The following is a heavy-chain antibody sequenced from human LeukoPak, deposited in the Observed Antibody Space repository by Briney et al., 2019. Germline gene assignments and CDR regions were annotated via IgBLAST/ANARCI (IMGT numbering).Heavy chain of an antibody. J-gene: IGHJ5*02. D-gene: IGHD2-8*02. Sequence: PSETLSLTCSVSGGSISSGYWSWIRQPPGKGLEWIAYMYNNGRSNYNPSLKSRVTISLDTSKNQFSLKLSSVTAADTAVYYCAGGSGASWFDPWGQGTLVTVPS. CDR2: MYNNGRS. V-gene: IGHV4-59*01. CDR3: AGGSGASWFDP. CDR1: GGSISSGY.